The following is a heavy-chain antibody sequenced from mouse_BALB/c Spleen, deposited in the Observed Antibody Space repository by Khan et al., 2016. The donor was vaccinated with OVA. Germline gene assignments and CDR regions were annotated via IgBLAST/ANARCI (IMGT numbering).Heavy chain of an antibody. D-gene: IGHD1-2*01. CDR2: INPSTGYT. J-gene: IGHJ2*01. CDR3: SRNYGYDYFDY. V-gene: IGHV1S81*02. Sequence: QVQLQQPGAELVKPGASVKLSCKASGYTLTRYYMYWVKQRPGQGLEWIGGINPSTGYTNLNEKFKNKATLTVDKSSTTVYMQFSSLTSEDSAVYYCSRNYGYDYFDYWGQGTTLTVSS. CDR1: GYTLTRYY.